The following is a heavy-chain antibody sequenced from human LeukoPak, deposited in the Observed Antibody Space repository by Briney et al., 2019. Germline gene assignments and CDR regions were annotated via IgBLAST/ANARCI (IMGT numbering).Heavy chain of an antibody. J-gene: IGHJ4*02. V-gene: IGHV3-30*18. CDR1: GFTFSSYG. Sequence: GRSLRLSCAASGFTFSSYGMHWVRQAPGKGLEWVAVISYDGSNKYYADSVQGRFTISRDNFKNTLYLQMNSLRAEDTAVYYCAKTPPRDSSGYYYYFDYWGQGTLVTVSS. CDR2: ISYDGSNK. CDR3: AKTPPRDSSGYYYYFDY. D-gene: IGHD3-22*01.